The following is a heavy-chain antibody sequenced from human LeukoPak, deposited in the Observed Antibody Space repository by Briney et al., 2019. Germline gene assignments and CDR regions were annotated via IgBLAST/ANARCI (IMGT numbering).Heavy chain of an antibody. CDR1: GGSISSYY. CDR2: IYYSGST. V-gene: IGHV4-59*01. D-gene: IGHD3-3*01. CDR3: AKVRYPNYDLVIGYDAFDV. J-gene: IGHJ3*01. Sequence: SETLSLTCTVSGGSISSYYWSWIRQPPGKGLEWIGYIYYSGSTNYNLSLKSRVTISVDTSKNQFSLKLSSVTAADTAVYYCAKVRYPNYDLVIGYDAFDVWGQGTRVTVSS.